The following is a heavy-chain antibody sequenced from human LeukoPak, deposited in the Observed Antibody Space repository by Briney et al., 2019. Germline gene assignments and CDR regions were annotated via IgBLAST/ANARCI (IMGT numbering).Heavy chain of an antibody. CDR2: ISYDGSNK. CDR3: ARDLGLAAAGMVSGYFDY. J-gene: IGHJ4*02. Sequence: GGSLRLSCAASGFTFSSYAMSWVRQAPGKGLEWVAVISYDGSNKYYADSVKGRFTISRDNSKNTLYLQMNSLRAEDTAVYYCARDLGLAAAGMVSGYFDYWGQGTLVIVSS. V-gene: IGHV3-30-3*01. CDR1: GFTFSSYA. D-gene: IGHD6-13*01.